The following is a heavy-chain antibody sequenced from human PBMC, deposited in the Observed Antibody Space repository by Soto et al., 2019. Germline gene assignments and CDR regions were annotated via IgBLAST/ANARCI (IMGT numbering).Heavy chain of an antibody. V-gene: IGHV1-18*01. Sequence: QVQLVQSGAEVKKPGASVKVSCRASGYTFTSYGISGVRQAPGQGLEWMGWISTYNGNTNYAQKLQGRVTMTTDTSTSTAYMELRSLRSDDTAVYYCARVASPGYCSGISCYTDYWGQGTLVTVSS. J-gene: IGHJ4*02. CDR2: ISTYNGNT. CDR3: ARVASPGYCSGISCYTDY. CDR1: GYTFTSYG. D-gene: IGHD2-2*02.